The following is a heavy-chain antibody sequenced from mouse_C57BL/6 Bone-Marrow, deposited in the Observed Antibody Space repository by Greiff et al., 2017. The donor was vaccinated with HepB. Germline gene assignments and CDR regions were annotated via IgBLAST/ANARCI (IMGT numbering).Heavy chain of an antibody. V-gene: IGHV1-81*01. CDR1: GYTFTSYG. J-gene: IGHJ3*01. CDR2: IYPRSGNT. Sequence: VQLQESGAELARPGASVKLSCKASGYTFTSYGISWVKQRTGQGLEWIGEIYPRSGNTYYNEKFKGKATLTADKSSSTAYMELRSLTSEDSAVYFCAKGDYSIWFAYWGQGTLVTVSA. CDR3: AKGDYSIWFAY. D-gene: IGHD2-5*01.